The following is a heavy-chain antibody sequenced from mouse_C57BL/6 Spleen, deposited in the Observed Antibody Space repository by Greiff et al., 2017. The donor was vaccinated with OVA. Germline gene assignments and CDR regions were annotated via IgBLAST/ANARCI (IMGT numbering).Heavy chain of an antibody. CDR1: GYAFTNYL. J-gene: IGHJ4*01. D-gene: IGHD1-1*01. CDR2: INPGSGGT. V-gene: IGHV1-54*01. CDR3: ARGDCGSSYEGYAMDD. Sequence: QVQLQQSGAELVRPGTSVKVSCKASGYAFTNYLIEWVKQRPGQGLEWIGVINPGSGGTNYNQKFKGKATLTADKSSSTAYMQLSSLTYEDSAVYFGARGDCGSSYEGYAMDDWGQATSVTVSA.